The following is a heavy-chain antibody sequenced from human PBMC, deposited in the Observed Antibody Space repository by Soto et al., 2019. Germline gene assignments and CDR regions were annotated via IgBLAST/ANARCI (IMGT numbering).Heavy chain of an antibody. J-gene: IGHJ6*02. Sequence: VQLVESGGGVVQPGGSLRLSCVTSGFTFSTYGMHWVRQAPGKGPEWVAVVSYEGANKYYGDSVKGRFTISRDNSKNTLYLEMNRLSVEDTAVYFCVKDLGYTSSWPGTIHYTGMDVWGQGTTVTVSS. D-gene: IGHD6-13*01. CDR2: VSYEGANK. CDR3: VKDLGYTSSWPGTIHYTGMDV. V-gene: IGHV3-30*18. CDR1: GFTFSTYG.